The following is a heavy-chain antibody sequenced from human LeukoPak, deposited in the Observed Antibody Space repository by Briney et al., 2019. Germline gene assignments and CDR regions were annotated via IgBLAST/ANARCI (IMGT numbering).Heavy chain of an antibody. Sequence: GGSLRLSCAASGFTFSSYWMHWVRQAPGKGLEWVAFIQYHGSNKYYADSVKGRFTISRDNSRNTLYLRMNSLRAEDTAVYYCAELGITMIGGVWGKGTTVTISS. CDR2: IQYHGSNK. J-gene: IGHJ6*04. CDR1: GFTFSSYW. D-gene: IGHD3-10*02. V-gene: IGHV3-30*02. CDR3: AELGITMIGGV.